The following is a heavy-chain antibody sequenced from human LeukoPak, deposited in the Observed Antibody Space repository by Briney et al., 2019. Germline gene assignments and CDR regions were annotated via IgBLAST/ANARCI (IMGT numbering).Heavy chain of an antibody. CDR3: AGVEYSSSYYFQH. CDR1: GGSISSYY. D-gene: IGHD6-6*01. Sequence: SETLSLTCTVSGGSISSYYWSWIRQPPGKGLEWIGYIYYSGGTNYNPSLKSRVTISVDTSKNQFSLKLSSVTAADTAVYYCAGVEYSSSYYFQHWGQGTLVTVSS. V-gene: IGHV4-59*01. CDR2: IYYSGGT. J-gene: IGHJ1*01.